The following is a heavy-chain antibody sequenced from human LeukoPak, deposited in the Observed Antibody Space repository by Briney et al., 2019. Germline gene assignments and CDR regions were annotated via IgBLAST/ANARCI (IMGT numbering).Heavy chain of an antibody. V-gene: IGHV3-33*01. J-gene: IGHJ2*01. Sequence: GGSLRLSCAASGFISSGYGIHWVRQAPGKGLEWVAVIWHDGSDKYYADSVKGRCTISRDNSKNTLYLQMNSLRAEDTAVYYCARGDYYDASGEWYFDLWGRGTLVTVSS. D-gene: IGHD3-22*01. CDR1: GFISSGYG. CDR3: ARGDYYDASGEWYFDL. CDR2: IWHDGSDK.